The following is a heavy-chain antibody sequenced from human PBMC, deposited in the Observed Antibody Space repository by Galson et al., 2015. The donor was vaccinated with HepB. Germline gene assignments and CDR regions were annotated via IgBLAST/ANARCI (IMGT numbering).Heavy chain of an antibody. Sequence: SVKVSCKASGGTFSSYAISWVRQAPGQGLEWMGGIIPIFGTANYAQKFQGRVTITADKSTSTAYMELSSLRSEDTAVYYCATAGGTYEVGTYGMDVWGQGTTVTVSS. J-gene: IGHJ6*02. CDR2: IIPIFGTA. V-gene: IGHV1-69*06. CDR1: GGTFSSYA. D-gene: IGHD1-26*01. CDR3: ATAGGTYEVGTYGMDV.